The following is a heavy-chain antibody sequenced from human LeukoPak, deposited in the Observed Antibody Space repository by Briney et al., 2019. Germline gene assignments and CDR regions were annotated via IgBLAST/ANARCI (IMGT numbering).Heavy chain of an antibody. CDR1: GGSFSGYY. CDR2: LSHSGDT. D-gene: IGHD3-22*01. V-gene: IGHV4-34*01. CDR3: AREEISTMIHAY. J-gene: IGHJ4*02. Sequence: SETLSLTCAVYGGSFSGYYWSWIRQPPGKGLEWIGELSHSGDTNYNPSLKSRVTISLDTSKNQFSLNLTSVTAADTAVYYCAREEISTMIHAYWGQGTLVTVSS.